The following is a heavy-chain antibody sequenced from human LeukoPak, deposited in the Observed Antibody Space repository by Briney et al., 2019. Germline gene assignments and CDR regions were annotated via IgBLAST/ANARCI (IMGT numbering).Heavy chain of an antibody. Sequence: EESLKISCKGSGYSFTSYWIGWVRQMPGKGLEWMGIIYPGDSDTRYSPSFQGQVTISADKSISTAYLQWSSLKASDTAMYYCARHGAQVAGTRRAFDIWGQGTMVTVSS. CDR2: IYPGDSDT. V-gene: IGHV5-51*01. J-gene: IGHJ3*02. CDR1: GYSFTSYW. CDR3: ARHGAQVAGTRRAFDI. D-gene: IGHD6-19*01.